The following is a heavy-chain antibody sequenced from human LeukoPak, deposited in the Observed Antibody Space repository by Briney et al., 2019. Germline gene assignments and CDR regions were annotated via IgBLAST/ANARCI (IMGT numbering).Heavy chain of an antibody. CDR1: GGSISSGDYY. D-gene: IGHD6-13*01. J-gene: IGHJ4*02. V-gene: IGHV4-61*08. CDR2: IYYSGST. CDR3: ARGPSYSSKRGHFDY. Sequence: SQTLSLTCTVSGGSISSGDYYWSWIRQPPGKGLEWIGYIYYSGSTNYNPSLKSRVTISVDTSKNQFSLKLSSVTAADTAVYYCARGPSYSSKRGHFDYWGQGTLVTVSS.